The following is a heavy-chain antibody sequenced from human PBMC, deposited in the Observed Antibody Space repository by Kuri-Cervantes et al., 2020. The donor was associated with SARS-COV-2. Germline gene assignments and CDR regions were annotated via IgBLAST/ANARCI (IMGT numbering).Heavy chain of an antibody. CDR2: IYHSGST. Sequence: SETLSLTCAVSGYSISSGYYWGWIRQPPGKGLEWIGSIYHSGSTYYNPSLKSRVTISVDTSKNQFSLKLSSVTAADTAVYYCARTGYQIGTIDYWGQGTLVTVSS. CDR1: GYSISSGYY. V-gene: IGHV4-38-2*01. CDR3: ARTGYQIGTIDY. J-gene: IGHJ4*02. D-gene: IGHD1-7*01.